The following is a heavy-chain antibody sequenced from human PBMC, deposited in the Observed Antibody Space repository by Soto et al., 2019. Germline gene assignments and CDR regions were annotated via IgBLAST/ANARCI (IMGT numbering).Heavy chain of an antibody. CDR3: ARVFQRGSESSGWPRGFDY. CDR1: GGSISSSNW. D-gene: IGHD6-19*01. Sequence: QVQLQESGPGLVKPSGTLSLTCAVSGGSISSSNWWSWVRQPPGKGLEWIGEIYHSGSTNYNPSLKRRVTISVDKSKNQFSLKLSSVTAADTAVYYCARVFQRGSESSGWPRGFDYWCQGTLVTVSS. V-gene: IGHV4-4*02. CDR2: IYHSGST. J-gene: IGHJ4*02.